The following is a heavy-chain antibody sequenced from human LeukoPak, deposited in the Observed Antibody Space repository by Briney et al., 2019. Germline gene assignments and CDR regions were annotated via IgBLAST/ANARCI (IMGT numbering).Heavy chain of an antibody. CDR1: GFTFSNAW. V-gene: IGHV3-15*07. Sequence: GGSLRLSCATSGFTFSNAWMNWVRQAPGKGLEWVGRIKSNSDGGTIDYAAPVKGRFTLSRDDSKTTLYLQMNSLQTEDTAVYYCATDFYDSTWGQGTLVTVSS. CDR3: ATDFYDST. D-gene: IGHD3-22*01. CDR2: IKSNSDGGTI. J-gene: IGHJ5*02.